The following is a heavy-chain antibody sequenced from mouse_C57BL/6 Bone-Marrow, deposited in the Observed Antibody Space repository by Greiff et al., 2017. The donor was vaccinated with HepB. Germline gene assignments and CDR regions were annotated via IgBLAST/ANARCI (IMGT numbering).Heavy chain of an antibody. Sequence: VQLQQSGAELVRPGASVTLSCKASGYTFTDYEMHWVKQTPVHGLEWIGAIDPETGGTAYNQKFKGKAILTADKSSSTAYMELSSLTSEDSAVYYCTRPSITTVVATGYWGQGTTLTVSS. J-gene: IGHJ2*01. V-gene: IGHV1-15*01. CDR2: IDPETGGT. D-gene: IGHD1-1*01. CDR1: GYTFTDYE. CDR3: TRPSITTVVATGY.